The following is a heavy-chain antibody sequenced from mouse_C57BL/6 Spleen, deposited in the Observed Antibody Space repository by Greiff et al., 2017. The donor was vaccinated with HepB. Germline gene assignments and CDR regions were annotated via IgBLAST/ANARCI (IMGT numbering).Heavy chain of an antibody. D-gene: IGHD2-3*01. CDR1: GFSLTSYG. CDR2: IWSGGST. CDR3: ARVYDGYYPWFAY. V-gene: IGHV2-2*01. Sequence: QVRLQQSGPGLVQPSQSLSITCTVSGFSLTSYGVHWVRQSPGKGLEWLGVIWSGGSTDYNAAFISRLSISKDNSKSQVFFKMNSLQADDTAIYYCARVYDGYYPWFAYWGQGTLVTVSA. J-gene: IGHJ3*01.